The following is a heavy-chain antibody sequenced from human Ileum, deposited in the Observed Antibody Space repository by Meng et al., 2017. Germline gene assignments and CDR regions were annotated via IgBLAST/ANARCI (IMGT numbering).Heavy chain of an antibody. V-gene: IGHV3-30*07. Sequence: QVQPVVSGVDWLSHRRSLSLACAGSGFYLSGYSWRWVRQAPGKVLELVALISNDGINKVYPDSVNGRFTISRDNAKNTLYLQMNSLRAEDTAVYYCARGGSSAWYWCQGALVTVSS. J-gene: IGHJ4*02. D-gene: IGHD6-19*01. CDR2: ISNDGINK. CDR1: GFYLSGYS. CDR3: ARGGSSAWY.